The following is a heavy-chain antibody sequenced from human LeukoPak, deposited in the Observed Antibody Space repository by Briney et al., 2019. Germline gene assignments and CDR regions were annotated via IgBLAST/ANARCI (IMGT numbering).Heavy chain of an antibody. Sequence: SETLSLTCAVYGGSFSGYYWSWIRQPPGKGLEWIGEINHSGSTNYNPSLKSRVTISVDTSKNQFSLKLSSVTAADTAVYYCARHSSGWYYLDYWGQGTLVTVSS. CDR2: INHSGST. CDR3: ARHSSGWYYLDY. D-gene: IGHD6-19*01. V-gene: IGHV4-34*01. J-gene: IGHJ4*02. CDR1: GGSFSGYY.